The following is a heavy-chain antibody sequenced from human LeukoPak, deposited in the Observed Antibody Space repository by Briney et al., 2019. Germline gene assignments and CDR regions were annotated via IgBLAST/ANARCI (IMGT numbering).Heavy chain of an antibody. CDR1: VFTVSSNY. D-gene: IGHD3-22*01. Sequence: GGSLRLSCAASVFTVSSNYMSWVRQAPGKGLEWASVIYSGGSTYYADSVKGPFTISRDNSKNTLYLQMNSLRAEDTAVYYCAGAVVLRNAFDIWGQGTMVTVSS. CDR2: IYSGGST. J-gene: IGHJ3*02. V-gene: IGHV3-53*01. CDR3: AGAVVLRNAFDI.